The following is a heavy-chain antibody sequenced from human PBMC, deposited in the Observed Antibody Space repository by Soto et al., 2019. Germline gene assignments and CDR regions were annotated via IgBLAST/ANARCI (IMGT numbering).Heavy chain of an antibody. J-gene: IGHJ4*02. V-gene: IGHV4-59*01. CDR3: AGMRNILPGYTGHFVY. CDR1: VDSLISYY. D-gene: IGHD3-9*01. CDR2: IYYSGST. Sequence: ATLSLTCTVSVDSLISYYSTWICYPPGKGLEWIGYIYYSGSTNYNPSLKSRVNISVYTSKNQFCLKLSSVTVADTFVYYCAGMRNILPGYTGHFVYWGEGTVVTVS.